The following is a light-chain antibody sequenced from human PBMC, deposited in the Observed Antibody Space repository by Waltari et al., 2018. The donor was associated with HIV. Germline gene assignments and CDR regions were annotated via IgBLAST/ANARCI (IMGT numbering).Light chain of an antibody. CDR1: SGNIATNY. CDR2: EDN. Sequence: FVLTQPHSVSESPGKTVTISCTRNSGNIATNYVPWYQQRPGSSPTTVIYEDNQRPSGVLDRFSGSIDSSSNSAALTISGLETDDEADYYCQSYDNNDVIFGGGTRLTVL. CDR3: QSYDNNDVI. V-gene: IGLV6-57*01. J-gene: IGLJ2*01.